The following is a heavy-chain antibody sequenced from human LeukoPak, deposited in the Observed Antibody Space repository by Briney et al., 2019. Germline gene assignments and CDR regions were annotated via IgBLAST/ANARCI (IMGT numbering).Heavy chain of an antibody. Sequence: SVKVSCKASGGTFSSYAISWVRQAPGQGLEWMGGIIPIFGTANYAQKFQGRVTITADESTSTAYMELSSLRSEDTAVYYCAASLYYYGSGSNYYYYYMDVWGKGTTVTISS. J-gene: IGHJ6*03. V-gene: IGHV1-69*13. D-gene: IGHD3-10*01. CDR2: IIPIFGTA. CDR3: AASLYYYGSGSNYYYYYMDV. CDR1: GGTFSSYA.